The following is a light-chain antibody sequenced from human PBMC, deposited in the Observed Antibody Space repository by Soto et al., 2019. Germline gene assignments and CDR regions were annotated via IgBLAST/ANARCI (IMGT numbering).Light chain of an antibody. Sequence: QSVLTQPPSASGTPGQRVIISCSGGSSNIGPNYVYWYQQLPGTAPKLLIYRKNQRPSGVPDRFSASKSGTSASLAISGLRSEDEATYFCAAWDDSLSGWVFGGGTKLTVL. J-gene: IGLJ3*02. CDR2: RKN. V-gene: IGLV1-47*01. CDR1: SSNIGPNY. CDR3: AAWDDSLSGWV.